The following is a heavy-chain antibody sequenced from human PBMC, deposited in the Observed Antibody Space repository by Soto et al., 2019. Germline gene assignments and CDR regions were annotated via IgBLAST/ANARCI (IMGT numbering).Heavy chain of an antibody. V-gene: IGHV3-30*18. CDR1: GFTFSKYA. CDR3: VKSYFYDSSGYHYGLFDQ. CDR2: VSFDGDNR. J-gene: IGHJ4*02. D-gene: IGHD3-22*01. Sequence: QVQLVESGGGVVQPGKSLRLSCAASGFTFSKYAMYWVRQAPGRGPEWVAVVSFDGDNRFHADSVRGRFTISRDNSKSTLFLQMDSLGVEDTAVYYCVKSYFYDSSGYHYGLFDQSGQGTLVTVSS.